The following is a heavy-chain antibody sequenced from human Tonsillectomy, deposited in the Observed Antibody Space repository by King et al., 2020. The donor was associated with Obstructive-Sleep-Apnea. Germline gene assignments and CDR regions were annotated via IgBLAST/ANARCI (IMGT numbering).Heavy chain of an antibody. D-gene: IGHD3-22*01. CDR1: GFTVSSNY. CDR2: IYSVGST. J-gene: IGHJ4*02. V-gene: IGHV3-66*01. Sequence: VQLVESGGGLVQPGGSLRLSCAASGFTVSSNYMSWVRQAPGKGLEWVSVIYSVGSTYYAASVNGRFNISRDNSKNTRYLQMNSLRDEDTVVYYCASEEYYYVSRNRPPTGGHGYWGQGTLVTVSS. CDR3: ASEEYYYVSRNRPPTGGHGY.